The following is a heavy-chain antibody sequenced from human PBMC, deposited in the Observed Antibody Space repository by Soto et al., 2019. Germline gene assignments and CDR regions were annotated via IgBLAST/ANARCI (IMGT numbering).Heavy chain of an antibody. CDR1: NGSISSSGYY. Sequence: QVQLQESGPGLAKPSQTLSLTCNVSNGSISSSGYYWSWIRQHPGQGLEWIGYIYYSGSTYYNPSIKSRVTISVDTSKNQFSLKLGSVTAADTAMYYCAGGSSKSWFDPWGQGTLVTVSS. V-gene: IGHV4-31*03. CDR3: AGGSSKSWFDP. J-gene: IGHJ5*02. CDR2: IYYSGST. D-gene: IGHD6-6*01.